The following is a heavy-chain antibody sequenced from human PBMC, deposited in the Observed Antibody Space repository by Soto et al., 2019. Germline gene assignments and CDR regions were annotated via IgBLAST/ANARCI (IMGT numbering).Heavy chain of an antibody. D-gene: IGHD3-16*01. CDR2: IYHSGST. CDR3: ARDGGYYYGMDV. Sequence: QLQLQESGSGLVKPSQTLSLTCAVSGGSISSGGYSWSWIRQPPGKGLEWIGYIYHSGSTYYNPSLKSRVTISADRSKNQFSRKLSSVTAADTAVYYCARDGGYYYGMDVWGQGTTVTVSS. V-gene: IGHV4-30-2*01. J-gene: IGHJ6*02. CDR1: GGSISSGGYS.